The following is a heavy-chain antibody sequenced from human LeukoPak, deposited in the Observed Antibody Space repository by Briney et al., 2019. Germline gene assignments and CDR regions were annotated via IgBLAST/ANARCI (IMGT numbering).Heavy chain of an antibody. V-gene: IGHV3-74*01. CDR1: VVTFSSYG. J-gene: IGHJ4*02. CDR2: INSDGSST. CDR3: ARVQLPKNFDY. D-gene: IGHD1-26*01. Sequence: SGASLRLSWAAAVVTFSSYGVHWVRQAPGKGLVWVLRINSDGSSTSYADSVKGRFTISRDNAKNTLYLQMNSLRAEDTAVYYCARVQLPKNFDYWGQGTLVTVSS.